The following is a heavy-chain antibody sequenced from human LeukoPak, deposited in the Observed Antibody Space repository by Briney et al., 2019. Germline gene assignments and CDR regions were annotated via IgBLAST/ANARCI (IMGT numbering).Heavy chain of an antibody. CDR3: ARRTMVRGVIITDWFDP. CDR2: IYHSGST. CDR1: GGSISSSNW. D-gene: IGHD3-10*01. J-gene: IGHJ5*02. Sequence: TSETLSLTCAVSGGSISSSNWWRWVRQPPGKGLEWIGEIYHSGSTNYNPSLKSRVTISVDKSKNQFSLKLSSVTAADTAVYYCARRTMVRGVIITDWFDPWGQGTLVTVSS. V-gene: IGHV4-4*02.